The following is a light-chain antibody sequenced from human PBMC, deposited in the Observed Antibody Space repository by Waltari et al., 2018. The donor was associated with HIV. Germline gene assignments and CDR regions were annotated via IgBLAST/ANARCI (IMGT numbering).Light chain of an antibody. CDR1: QSVLYSSNNNNY. Sequence: DIVMTQSPDSLAVSLGERAPIHCNSSQSVLYSSNNNNYLAWYQQKPGQPPKLLIYWASARESGVPDRFSGSGSGTDFTLTISSLQAEDVAVYYCQQYYTTPLTFGGGTKVEIK. CDR2: WAS. J-gene: IGKJ4*01. V-gene: IGKV4-1*01. CDR3: QQYYTTPLT.